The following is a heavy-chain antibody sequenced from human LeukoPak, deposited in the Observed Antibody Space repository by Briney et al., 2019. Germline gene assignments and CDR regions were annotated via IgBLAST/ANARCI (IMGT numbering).Heavy chain of an antibody. V-gene: IGHV3-21*01. CDR3: ARDRYDFWSGYFPDNLNWFDP. CDR2: ISSSSSSYI. Sequence: GGSLRLSCAASGFTFSSYSMNWVRQAPGKGLEWVSSISSSSSSYIYYADSVKGRFTISRDNAKNSLYLQMNSLRAEDTAVYYCARDRYDFWSGYFPDNLNWFDPWGQGTLVTVSS. J-gene: IGHJ5*02. D-gene: IGHD3-3*01. CDR1: GFTFSSYS.